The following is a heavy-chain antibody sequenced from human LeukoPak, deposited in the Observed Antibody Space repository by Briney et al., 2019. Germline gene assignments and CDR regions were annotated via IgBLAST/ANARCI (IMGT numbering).Heavy chain of an antibody. D-gene: IGHD6-6*01. CDR2: IHRTNGKT. J-gene: IGHJ4*02. CDR1: GFTLKNED. V-gene: IGHV3-23*01. CDR3: ARESIALPFDY. Sequence: GGSLRLSCAGSGFTLKNEDMTWVRQAPGKGGEWVSSIHRTNGKTNYADSVKGRFTISRENSKNTLYLKLNSLGAEDTAVYYCARESIALPFDYWGQGTLVTVFS.